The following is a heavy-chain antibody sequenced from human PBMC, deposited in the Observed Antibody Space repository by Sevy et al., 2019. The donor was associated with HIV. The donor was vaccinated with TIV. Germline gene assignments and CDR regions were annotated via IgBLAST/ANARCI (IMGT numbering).Heavy chain of an antibody. J-gene: IGHJ4*01. V-gene: IGHV3-33*01. CDR1: GFNFNSHG. Sequence: GGSLRVSCVASGFNFNSHGMHWVRQAPGKGLEWVSVIQYDGSIKDYADSVKGRFTISRDNSKNTLYLQMDSHGAGDTAIYYCAREIRRIYFGSLSLRGHGTLVPVS. CDR2: IQYDGSIK. CDR3: AREIRRIYFGSLSL. D-gene: IGHD1-26*01.